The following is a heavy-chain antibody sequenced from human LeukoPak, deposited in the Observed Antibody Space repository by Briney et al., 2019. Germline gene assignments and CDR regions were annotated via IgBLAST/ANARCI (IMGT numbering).Heavy chain of an antibody. J-gene: IGHJ4*02. CDR3: ARSICSSTSCYTGDDY. V-gene: IGHV4-59*05. CDR2: IYYSGST. CDR1: GGSISSYY. D-gene: IGHD2-2*02. Sequence: PSETLSLTCTVSGGSISSYYWSWIRQPPGKGLEWIGSIYYSGSTYYNPSLKSRVTISVDTSKNQFSLKLSSVTAADTAVYYCARSICSSTSCYTGDDYWGQGTLVTVSS.